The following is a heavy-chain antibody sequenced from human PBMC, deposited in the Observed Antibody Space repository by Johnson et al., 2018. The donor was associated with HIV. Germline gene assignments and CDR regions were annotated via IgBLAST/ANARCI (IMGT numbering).Heavy chain of an antibody. V-gene: IGHV3-30*04. CDR1: GFTFSNYA. J-gene: IGHJ3*02. D-gene: IGHD2/OR15-2a*01. CDR3: ARENVLFNAFDI. CDR2: ISYDGSNK. Sequence: VQLVESGGGLVQPGGSLRLSCAASGFTFSNYALHWVRQAPGKGLEWVAVISYDGSNKYYADSVKGRFTISRDNYKNTLYLQMNSLRTEDTAVSYCARENVLFNAFDIWGQGTMVTVSS.